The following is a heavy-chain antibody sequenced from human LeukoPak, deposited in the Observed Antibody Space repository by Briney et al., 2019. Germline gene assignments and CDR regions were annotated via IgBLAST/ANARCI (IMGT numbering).Heavy chain of an antibody. V-gene: IGHV3-21*01. CDR1: AFSLSAYN. J-gene: IGHJ4*02. CDR2: ISSSSSYI. D-gene: IGHD3-10*01. Sequence: PGGSLRLSCAASAFSLSAYNMNWVRQAPGKGLEWVSSISSSSSYIYYADSVKGRFTISRDNAKNSLYLQMNSLRAEDTAVYYCASGYYGSGNYWGQGTLVTVSS. CDR3: ASGYYGSGNY.